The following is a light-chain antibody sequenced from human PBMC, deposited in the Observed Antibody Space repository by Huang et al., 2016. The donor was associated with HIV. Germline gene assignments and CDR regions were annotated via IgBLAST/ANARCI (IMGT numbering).Light chain of an antibody. Sequence: DIVLTQSPGTLSLSPGARATLSCRASQSVGTYLTWYQHKPGQAPKLLMHDASNRAAGIPPRFSGSGSETDFTLTINGLQSEDAVVYYCQQRSGWPPTFGGGTKV. V-gene: IGKV3-11*01. J-gene: IGKJ4*01. CDR2: DAS. CDR1: QSVGTY. CDR3: QQRSGWPPT.